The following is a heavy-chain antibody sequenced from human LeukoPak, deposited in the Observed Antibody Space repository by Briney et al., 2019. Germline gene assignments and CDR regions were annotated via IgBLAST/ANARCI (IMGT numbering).Heavy chain of an antibody. CDR2: ISSSSSYI. V-gene: IGHV3-21*01. Sequence: GGSLRLSCAASGFTFSSYSMNWVRQSPGKGLEGVSSISSSSSYIYYTDSVKGRVTISRDNAKNSLYLQLNSLRAEDTAVYYCARDYYYYDSSGYVYYYGMDVWGQGTTVTVS. J-gene: IGHJ6*02. D-gene: IGHD3-22*01. CDR3: ARDYYYYDSSGYVYYYGMDV. CDR1: GFTFSSYS.